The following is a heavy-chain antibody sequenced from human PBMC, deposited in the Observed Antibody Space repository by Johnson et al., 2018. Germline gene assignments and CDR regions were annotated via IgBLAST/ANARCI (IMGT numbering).Heavy chain of an antibody. CDR3: ARDPADCGGYCPTFDY. CDR1: GFTFRDYY. J-gene: IGHJ4*02. Sequence: QLVESGGGLVKPGGSLRLSCVASGFTFRDYYMTWIRQSPGKGLEWISYINPIATSPYYADSVRGRFTISRDNAKNSVFLEVDSLRVEDTAGYFCARDPADCGGYCPTFDYWGQGVLVTVSS. CDR2: INPIATSP. D-gene: IGHD2-21*02. V-gene: IGHV3-11*04.